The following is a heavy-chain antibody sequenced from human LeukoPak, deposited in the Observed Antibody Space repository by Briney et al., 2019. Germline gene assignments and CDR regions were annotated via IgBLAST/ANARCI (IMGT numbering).Heavy chain of an antibody. J-gene: IGHJ4*02. CDR3: ARGPGSAMVYNY. Sequence: VASVKVSCKASGYTFTSHAMHWVRQAPGQRLEWMGWINAGNGNTKYSQKFQGRVTITRDTSASTAYMELSSLRSEDTAVYYCARGPGSAMVYNYWGQGTLVTVSS. D-gene: IGHD5-18*01. V-gene: IGHV1-3*01. CDR2: INAGNGNT. CDR1: GYTFTSHA.